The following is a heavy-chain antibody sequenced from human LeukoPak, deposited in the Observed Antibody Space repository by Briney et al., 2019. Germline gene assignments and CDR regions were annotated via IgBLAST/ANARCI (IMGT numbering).Heavy chain of an antibody. J-gene: IGHJ4*02. Sequence: GESLKISCKGSVYSFTSYWIAGVRQMPGKGLVWMGITYPGGSDTRYSPSFQGQVTISVDKSINTAYLQWSSLKASDTAMYYCARLYCSGSTCYMGVDYRGQGTLVTVSS. CDR2: TYPGGSDT. CDR1: VYSFTSYW. CDR3: ARLYCSGSTCYMGVDY. V-gene: IGHV5-51*01. D-gene: IGHD2-15*01.